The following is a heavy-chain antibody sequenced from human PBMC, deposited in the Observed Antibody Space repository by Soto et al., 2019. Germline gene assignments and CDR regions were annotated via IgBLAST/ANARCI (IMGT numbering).Heavy chain of an antibody. CDR2: ISAGNGNT. CDR1: GYTFTNFG. D-gene: IGHD6-19*01. J-gene: IGHJ1*01. CDR3: ATGAYSSGWSLHAEYFQH. V-gene: IGHV1-18*01. Sequence: ASVKVSCKASGYTFTNFGISWVRQAPGQGLEWMGWISAGNGNTKYSQKFQGRVTITRDTSASTAYMELSSLRSEDTAVYYCATGAYSSGWSLHAEYFQHWGQGTLVTVSS.